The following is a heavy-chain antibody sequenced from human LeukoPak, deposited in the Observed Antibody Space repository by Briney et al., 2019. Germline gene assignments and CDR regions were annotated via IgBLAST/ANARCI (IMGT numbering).Heavy chain of an antibody. J-gene: IGHJ4*02. CDR2: IWYDGSNK. V-gene: IGHV3-33*01. CDR3: ARDHSSGWQFDY. CDR1: GLTFSSYG. D-gene: IGHD6-19*01. Sequence: GGSLRLSCAASGLTFSSYGMHWVRQAPGKGLEWVAVIWYDGSNKYYADSVKGRFTISRDNSKNTLYLQMNSLRAEDTAVYYCARDHSSGWQFDYWGQGTLVTVSS.